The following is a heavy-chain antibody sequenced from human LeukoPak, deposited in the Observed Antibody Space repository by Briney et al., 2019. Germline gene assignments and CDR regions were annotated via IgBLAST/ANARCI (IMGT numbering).Heavy chain of an antibody. CDR3: ATHGYDSSFLDY. Sequence: GGSLRLSCAASGFTFSSYAMSWVRQAPGKGLEWVSAISGSGGSTYYADSVKGRFTISRDNSKNTLYLQVNSLRAEDTAVYYCATHGYDSSFLDYWGQGTLVTVSS. CDR1: GFTFSSYA. D-gene: IGHD3-22*01. CDR2: ISGSGGST. J-gene: IGHJ4*02. V-gene: IGHV3-23*01.